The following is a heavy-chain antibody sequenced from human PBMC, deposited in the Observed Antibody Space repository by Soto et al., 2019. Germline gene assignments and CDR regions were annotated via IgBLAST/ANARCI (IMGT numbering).Heavy chain of an antibody. CDR3: ARVAYYDFWSGYYTGSDY. Sequence: PSETLSLTCTVSGGSISSYYWSWIRQPPGKGLEWIGYIYYSGSTNYNPSLKSRVTISVDTSKNQFSLKLSSVTAADTAVYYCARVAYYDFWSGYYTGSDYWGQGTLVTV. CDR2: IYYSGST. V-gene: IGHV4-59*01. CDR1: GGSISSYY. J-gene: IGHJ4*02. D-gene: IGHD3-3*01.